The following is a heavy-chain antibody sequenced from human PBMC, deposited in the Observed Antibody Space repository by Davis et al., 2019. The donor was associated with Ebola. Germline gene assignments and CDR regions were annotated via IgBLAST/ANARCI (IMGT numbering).Heavy chain of an antibody. Sequence: SETLSLTCTVSGGSISDNSYYWGWIRQPPGKGLEWIGSMNYRGISYYNPSLKSRVTISVDTSKNQFSLKLSSVTAADTAVYYCARVRPVSVDIVVVPAAMGTPDVWGQGTTVTVSS. V-gene: IGHV4-39*07. J-gene: IGHJ6*02. CDR3: ARVRPVSVDIVVVPAAMGTPDV. D-gene: IGHD2-2*01. CDR2: MNYRGIS. CDR1: GGSISDNSYY.